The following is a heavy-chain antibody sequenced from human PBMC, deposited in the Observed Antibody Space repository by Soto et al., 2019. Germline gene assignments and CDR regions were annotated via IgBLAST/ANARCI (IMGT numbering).Heavy chain of an antibody. Sequence: QVQLQESGPGLVKPSQTLSLTCTVSGDSISRGAYFWSWIRQHPVKGLEWIGYIYDSGTTYYNPSLKSRVTISVDTSKNHFALRLSSVTAADTAVYYCARTSRGGAGKFDPWGQGTLVTVSS. J-gene: IGHJ5*02. CDR3: ARTSRGGAGKFDP. CDR2: IYDSGTT. V-gene: IGHV4-31*03. CDR1: GDSISRGAYF. D-gene: IGHD3-10*01.